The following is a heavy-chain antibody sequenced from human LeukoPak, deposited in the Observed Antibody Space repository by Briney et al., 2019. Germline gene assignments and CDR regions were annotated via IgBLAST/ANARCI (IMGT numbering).Heavy chain of an antibody. Sequence: GASVKLSCKASGGTVSSSAISWVRQAPGHRLEWLGGIIPIFGTANYAKELQGRVTITADESTSTAYMELSSLRSEDTAVYYCAREVGDYGDYSDYYYGMDVWGQGTTVTVSS. J-gene: IGHJ6*02. V-gene: IGHV1-69*13. CDR1: GGTVSSSA. CDR2: IIPIFGTA. D-gene: IGHD4-17*01. CDR3: AREVGDYGDYSDYYYGMDV.